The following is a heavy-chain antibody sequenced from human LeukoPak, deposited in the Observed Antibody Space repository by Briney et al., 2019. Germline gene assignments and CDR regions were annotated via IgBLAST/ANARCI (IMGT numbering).Heavy chain of an antibody. CDR3: ARASRGEDYIFDY. CDR1: GYSISSGYY. CDR2: IYHSGST. Sequence: SETLSLTCTVSGYSISSGYYWGWIRQPPGKGLEWIGSIYHSGSTYYNPSLKSRVTISVDTSKNQFSLKLSSVTAADTAVYYCARASRGEDYIFDYWGQGTLVTVSS. D-gene: IGHD4-11*01. V-gene: IGHV4-38-2*02. J-gene: IGHJ4*02.